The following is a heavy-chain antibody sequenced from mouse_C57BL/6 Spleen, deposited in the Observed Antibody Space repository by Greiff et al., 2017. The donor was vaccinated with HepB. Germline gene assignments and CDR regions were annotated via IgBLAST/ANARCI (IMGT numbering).Heavy chain of an antibody. CDR1: GYSITSGYY. CDR3: ARERGDGLDY. CDR2: ISYDGSN. D-gene: IGHD1-1*01. J-gene: IGHJ2*01. V-gene: IGHV3-6*01. Sequence: VQLQQSGPGLVKPSQSLSLTCSVTGYSITSGYYWNWIRQFPGNKLEWMGYISYDGSNNYNPSLKNRISITRDTSKNQFFLKLNSVTTEDTATYYCARERGDGLDYWGQGTTLTVSS.